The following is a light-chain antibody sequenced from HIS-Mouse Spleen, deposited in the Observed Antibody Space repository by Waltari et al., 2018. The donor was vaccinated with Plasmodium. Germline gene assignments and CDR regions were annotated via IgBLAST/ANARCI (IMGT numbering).Light chain of an antibody. Sequence: SYELTQPLSVSVALGQTARITCGGNHIGSKNVHWYQQKPGQAPLRVIYRDSNRPSGIPERFSGSNSGNTATLTISRAQAGDEADYYCQVWDSSTVVFGGGTKLTVL. CDR1: HIGSKN. V-gene: IGLV3-9*01. CDR2: RDS. J-gene: IGLJ2*01. CDR3: QVWDSSTVV.